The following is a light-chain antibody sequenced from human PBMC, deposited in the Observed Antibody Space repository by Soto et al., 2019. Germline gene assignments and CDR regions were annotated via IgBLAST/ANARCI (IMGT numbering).Light chain of an antibody. J-gene: IGLJ1*01. CDR1: SSNIGAGYD. CDR2: GNN. CDR3: QSYDSSLSGSYV. Sequence: QSVLTQPPSVSGAPGQRVTISCTGSSSNIGAGYDVHWYQQLPGTAPKLLIYGNNNRPSGVPDRFSGSKSATSASLAITGLQAEDEADYYCQSYDSSLSGSYVFGTGTKVTVL. V-gene: IGLV1-40*01.